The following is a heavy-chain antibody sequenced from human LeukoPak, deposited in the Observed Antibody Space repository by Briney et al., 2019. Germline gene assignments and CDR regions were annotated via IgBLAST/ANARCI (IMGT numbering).Heavy chain of an antibody. Sequence: PGRSLRLSCAASGFTFSNYGMHWVRQAPGRGLEGVAVIWYDGSNKYVADSVKGRFTISRDNSKNTVYLQMNSLRAEDTAVYYCAKDLRVDGFNYGDYWGQGTLVTVSS. J-gene: IGHJ4*02. D-gene: IGHD5-24*01. CDR3: AKDLRVDGFNYGDY. CDR1: GFTFSNYG. V-gene: IGHV3-33*06. CDR2: IWYDGSNK.